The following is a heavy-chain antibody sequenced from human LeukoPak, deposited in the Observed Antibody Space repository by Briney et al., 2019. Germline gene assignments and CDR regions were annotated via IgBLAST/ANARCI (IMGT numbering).Heavy chain of an antibody. CDR2: XXSGGST. D-gene: IGHD4-17*01. V-gene: IGHV3-53*01. CDR1: GFTVSSNY. Sequence: GGSLRLSCAASGFTVSSNYMSWVRQAPGKGLEXXXXXXSGGSTYYADSVKGRFTISRDNSKNTLYLQMNSLRAEDTAVYYCARDSVTVTTLGYYYGMDVWGKGTTVTVFS. CDR3: ARDSVTVTTLGYYYGMDV. J-gene: IGHJ6*04.